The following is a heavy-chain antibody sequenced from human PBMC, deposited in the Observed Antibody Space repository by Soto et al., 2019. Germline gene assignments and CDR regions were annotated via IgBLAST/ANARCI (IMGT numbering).Heavy chain of an antibody. CDR1: GYTFTGYY. Sequence: ASVKVSCKASGYTFTGYYMHWVRQAPGQGLEWMGWINPNSGETIYAQKFQGRVTMTEDTSTDTAYMELSSLRSEDTAVYYCATVSPFQGLPSITGTTLAPFAYWGQGTLVPVSS. V-gene: IGHV1-2*02. CDR2: INPNSGET. CDR3: ATVSPFQGLPSITGTTLAPFAY. D-gene: IGHD1-7*01. J-gene: IGHJ4*02.